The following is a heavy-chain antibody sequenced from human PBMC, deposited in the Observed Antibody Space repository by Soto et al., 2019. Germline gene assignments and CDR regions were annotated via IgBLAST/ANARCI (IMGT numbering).Heavy chain of an antibody. CDR3: ARGDPLNYGYYPYWHYYGMDV. J-gene: IGHJ6*02. CDR2: ITTTGDT. D-gene: IGHD3-22*01. CDR1: GFIFSSYD. V-gene: IGHV3-13*01. Sequence: EVQLVESGGGLVQPGGSLRLSCAASGFIFSSYDVNWVRQAPGKGLEWVSVITTTGDTYYAASVKGRFTISRENAENSLYLQMNSLRAEDAAVYYCARGDPLNYGYYPYWHYYGMDVWGRGTTVTVSS.